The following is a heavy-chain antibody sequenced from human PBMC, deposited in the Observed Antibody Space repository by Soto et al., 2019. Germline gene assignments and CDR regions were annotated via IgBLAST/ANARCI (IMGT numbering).Heavy chain of an antibody. Sequence: GSLRLSCAASGFTFSDHYMDWVRQAPGKGLEWVARSRNKVNSYTTEYAASVKGRLTISRDDSKNSLYLQMNRLKTEDTAVYYCARTVSDSSGHFNFDSWGQGTLVTVSS. D-gene: IGHD3-22*01. V-gene: IGHV3-72*01. CDR2: SRNKVNSYTT. J-gene: IGHJ5*01. CDR3: ARTVSDSSGHFNFDS. CDR1: GFTFSDHY.